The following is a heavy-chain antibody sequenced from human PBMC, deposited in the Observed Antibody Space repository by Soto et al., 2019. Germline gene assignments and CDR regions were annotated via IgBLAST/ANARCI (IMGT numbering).Heavy chain of an antibody. V-gene: IGHV4-39*01. CDR3: GRRFYSSGVEL. CDR1: GGSISSSSHY. Sequence: QLQVQESGPGLVKPSETLSLTCTVSGGSISSSSHYWGWIRQTPGKGLEWIGNIYYSGGTFYNASLKSRVTISVDTSKNQLSLKVTSVTAADPAVYYCGRRFYSSGVELWGQGTLVTVYS. CDR2: IYYSGGT. J-gene: IGHJ4*02. D-gene: IGHD3-10*01.